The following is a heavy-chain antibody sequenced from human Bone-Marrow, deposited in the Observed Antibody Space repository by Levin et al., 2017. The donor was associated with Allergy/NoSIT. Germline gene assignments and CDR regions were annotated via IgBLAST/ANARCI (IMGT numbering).Heavy chain of an antibody. CDR1: GGSISSSSYY. J-gene: IGHJ5*02. CDR2: INDSGNT. CDR3: ARRLYGDYVGYLDP. Sequence: SSETLSLTCTVSGGSISSSSYYCDWIRQPPGKGLEWIGSINDSGNTYYSPSLKSRVTISVDTSKNKFSLRLTSVTAADTSVYYCARRLYGDYVGYLDPWGQGTLVIVSS. D-gene: IGHD4-17*01. V-gene: IGHV4-39*01.